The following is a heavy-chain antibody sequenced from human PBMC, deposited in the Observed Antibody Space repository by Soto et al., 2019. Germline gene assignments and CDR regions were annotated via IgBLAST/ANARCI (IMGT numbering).Heavy chain of an antibody. J-gene: IGHJ4*02. CDR2: LFQWFT. D-gene: IGHD6-13*01. CDR1: GGSITPYY. CDR3: VRDCYSSSCFDL. V-gene: IGHV4-59*01. Sequence: QVQLQESGPGLVKPSETLSLTCTVSGGSITPYYWSWIRQPPREETGVDWVYLFQWFTNYNPSLNSRVTISVDTSKNQFSLKLSSVTAADTAVYYCVRDCYSSSCFDLWGQGTLVTVSS.